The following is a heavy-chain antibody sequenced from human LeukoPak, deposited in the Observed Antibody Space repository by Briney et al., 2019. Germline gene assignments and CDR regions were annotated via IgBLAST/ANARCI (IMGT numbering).Heavy chain of an antibody. CDR3: AKDSYYDFWSGYGYFDY. CDR1: GYTFTSYD. V-gene: IGHV1-8*01. D-gene: IGHD3-3*01. Sequence: ASVKVSCKASGYTFTSYDINWVRQATGQGLEWMGWMNPNSGNTGYAQKFQGRVTMTRNTSISTAYMELSSLRSEDTALYYCAKDSYYDFWSGYGYFDYWGQGTLVTVSS. J-gene: IGHJ4*02. CDR2: MNPNSGNT.